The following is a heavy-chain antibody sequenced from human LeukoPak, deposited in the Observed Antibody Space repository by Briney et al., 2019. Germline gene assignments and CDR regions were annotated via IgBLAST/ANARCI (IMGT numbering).Heavy chain of an antibody. Sequence: ASVKVSCKASGYTFTSYGISWVRQAPGQRLEWMGWINAGNGNTKYSQKFQGRVTITRDTSASTAYMELSSLRSEDTAVYYCARVVVPAAIIGPFDPWGQGTLVTVSS. CDR1: GYTFTSYG. CDR3: ARVVVPAAIIGPFDP. CDR2: INAGNGNT. V-gene: IGHV1-3*01. D-gene: IGHD2-2*01. J-gene: IGHJ5*02.